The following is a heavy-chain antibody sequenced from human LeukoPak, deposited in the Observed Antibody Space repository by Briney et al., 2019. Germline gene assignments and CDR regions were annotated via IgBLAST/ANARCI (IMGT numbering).Heavy chain of an antibody. V-gene: IGHV3-7*01. CDR1: GFTFSTYW. CDR3: ARVGEVNEGYDFWSGYYMPTDAFDL. D-gene: IGHD3-3*01. Sequence: GGSLRLSCAASGFTFSTYWMNWVRQAPGKGLEWVANINQDGSEKYYVDSVKGRFTISRDNAKNSLFLQMNSLRAEDTAVYYCARVGEVNEGYDFWSGYYMPTDAFDLWGQGTMVTVSS. J-gene: IGHJ3*01. CDR2: INQDGSEK.